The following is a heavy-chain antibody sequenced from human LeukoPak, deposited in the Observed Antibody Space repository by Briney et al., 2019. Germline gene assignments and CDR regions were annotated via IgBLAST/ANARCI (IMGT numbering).Heavy chain of an antibody. Sequence: SETLSLTCTVSGGSISSYYWSWIRQPPGKGLEWIGYIYYSGSTNYNPSLRSRVTISVDTSKNQFSLKLSSVTAADTAVYYCARQGYCSSTSCPDVWGKGTTVTISS. V-gene: IGHV4-59*01. D-gene: IGHD2-2*01. J-gene: IGHJ6*04. CDR3: ARQGYCSSTSCPDV. CDR1: GGSISSYY. CDR2: IYYSGST.